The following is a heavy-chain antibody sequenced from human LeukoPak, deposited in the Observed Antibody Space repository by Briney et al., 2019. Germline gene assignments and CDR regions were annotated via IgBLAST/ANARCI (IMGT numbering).Heavy chain of an antibody. CDR2: IYTGGNT. D-gene: IGHD6-19*01. J-gene: IGHJ3*02. CDR3: ASPSSGQSFDN. Sequence: PGGSLRLSCAASAFPFSSYEMSWVRQAPGKGLEWVSVIYTGGNTYYADSVKGRFTISRDNSKTTMYLQMHSLRAEDTAVYYCASPSSGQSFDNWGQGTMVTVPS. V-gene: IGHV3-53*01. CDR1: AFPFSSYE.